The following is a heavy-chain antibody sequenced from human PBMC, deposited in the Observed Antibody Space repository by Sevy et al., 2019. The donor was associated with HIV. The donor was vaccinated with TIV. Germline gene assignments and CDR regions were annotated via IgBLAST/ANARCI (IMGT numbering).Heavy chain of an antibody. CDR1: GYTFTSYD. Sequence: ASVKVSCKASGYTFTSYDINWVRQATGQGLEWMGWMNPNSGNTGYPQKFQGRVTMTRNTSISTAYMELSSLRSEDTAVYYCARGLYGSSTSCYDDWGQGTLVTVSS. D-gene: IGHD2-2*01. J-gene: IGHJ4*02. V-gene: IGHV1-8*01. CDR3: ARGLYGSSTSCYDD. CDR2: MNPNSGNT.